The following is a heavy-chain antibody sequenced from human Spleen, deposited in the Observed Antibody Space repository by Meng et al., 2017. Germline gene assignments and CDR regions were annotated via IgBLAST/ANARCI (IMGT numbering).Heavy chain of an antibody. D-gene: IGHD6-25*01. CDR2: ITPFNGNT. CDR1: GYTFTYRY. CDR3: ARDEDISAAGKLFGDY. V-gene: IGHV1-45*02. J-gene: IGHJ4*02. Sequence: SVKVSCKASGYTFTYRYLHWVRQAPGQALEWMGWITPFNGNTNYAQKFQDRVTITRDRSMSTAYMELSSLRSEDTAMYYCARDEDISAAGKLFGDYWGQGTLVTVSS.